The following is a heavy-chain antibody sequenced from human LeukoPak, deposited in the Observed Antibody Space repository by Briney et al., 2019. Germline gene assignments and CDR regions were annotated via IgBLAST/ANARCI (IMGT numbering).Heavy chain of an antibody. V-gene: IGHV3-23*01. Sequence: PGGSLRLSCAASGFTFSSYAMSWVRQAPGKGLEWVSAISGSGGSTYYADSVKGRFTISRDNSKNTLYLQMNSLRAEDTAVYYCAKTREEARIWFRELLYRSFDPWGQGTLVTVSS. D-gene: IGHD3-10*01. J-gene: IGHJ5*02. CDR3: AKTREEARIWFRELLYRSFDP. CDR1: GFTFSSYA. CDR2: ISGSGGST.